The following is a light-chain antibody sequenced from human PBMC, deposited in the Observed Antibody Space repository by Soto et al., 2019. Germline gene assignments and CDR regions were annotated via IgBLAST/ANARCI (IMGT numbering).Light chain of an antibody. V-gene: IGKV1-16*02. Sequence: DIQMTPSPSSLSASVGDRVTITCRASQGITSFLAWLQQKPGQAPKSLIYAASSLQSGVPSKFSGSGSGTDFTLTITYLQPEDFATYNYQQYYSYPRTFGQGTQVEVK. J-gene: IGKJ1*01. CDR2: AAS. CDR1: QGITSF. CDR3: QQYYSYPRT.